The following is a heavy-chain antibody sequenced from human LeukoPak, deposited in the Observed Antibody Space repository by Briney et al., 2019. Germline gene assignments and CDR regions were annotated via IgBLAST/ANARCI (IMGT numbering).Heavy chain of an antibody. CDR3: AREGVPAANANDAFDI. CDR2: IIPILGIA. V-gene: IGHV1-69*04. CDR1: GGTFSSYA. D-gene: IGHD2-2*01. Sequence: SVKVSCKASGGTFSSYAISWVRQAPGQGLEWMGRIIPILGIANYAQKFQGRVTITADKSTSTAYMELSSLRSEDTAVHYCAREGVPAANANDAFDIWGQGKMVTVSS. J-gene: IGHJ3*02.